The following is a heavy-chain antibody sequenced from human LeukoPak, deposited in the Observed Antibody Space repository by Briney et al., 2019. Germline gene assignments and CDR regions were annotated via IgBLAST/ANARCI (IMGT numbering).Heavy chain of an antibody. CDR1: GFTFSGSA. Sequence: GGSLRLSCAASGFTFSGSAMHWVRQASGKGLEWVGRIRSKANSYATAYAASVKGRFTISRDDSKNTAYLQMNSLKTEDTAVYYCTSVDTAMASYYYMDVWGKGTTVTVSS. D-gene: IGHD5-18*01. CDR3: TSVDTAMASYYYMDV. V-gene: IGHV3-73*01. J-gene: IGHJ6*03. CDR2: IRSKANSYAT.